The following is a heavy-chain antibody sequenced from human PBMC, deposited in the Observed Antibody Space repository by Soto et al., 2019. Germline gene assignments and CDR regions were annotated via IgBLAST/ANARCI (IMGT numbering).Heavy chain of an antibody. Sequence: PSETLSLTCTVSGGSISSYYWSWIRQPPGKGLEWIGYIYYSGSTNYNPSLKSRVTISVDTSKNQFSLKLSSVTAADAAVYYCARALGGHSYGSTDYWGQGTLVTVSS. V-gene: IGHV4-59*01. CDR3: ARALGGHSYGSTDY. CDR1: GGSISSYY. D-gene: IGHD5-18*01. CDR2: IYYSGST. J-gene: IGHJ4*02.